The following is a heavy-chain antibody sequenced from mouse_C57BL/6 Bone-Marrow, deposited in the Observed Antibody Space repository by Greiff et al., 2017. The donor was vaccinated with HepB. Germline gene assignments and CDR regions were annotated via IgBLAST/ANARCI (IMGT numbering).Heavy chain of an antibody. D-gene: IGHD2-3*01. J-gene: IGHJ3*01. Sequence: EVKRVESGGGLVQPGESLKLSCESNEYEFPSHDMSWVRKTPEKRLELVAAINSDGGSTYYPDTMERRFIISRDNTKKTLYLQMSSLRSEDTALYYCARQDDGYYGFAYWGQGTLVTVSA. V-gene: IGHV5-2*01. CDR1: EYEFPSHD. CDR2: INSDGGST. CDR3: ARQDDGYYGFAY.